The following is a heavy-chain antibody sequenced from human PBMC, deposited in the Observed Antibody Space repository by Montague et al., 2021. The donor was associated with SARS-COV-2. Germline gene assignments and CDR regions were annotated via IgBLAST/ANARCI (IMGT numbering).Heavy chain of an antibody. CDR2: IFYSGST. CDR1: GSSISSYY. V-gene: IGHV4-59*12. Sequence: SETLSLTCTVSGSSISSYYWSWIRQPPGQGLEWIGCIFYSGSTYYNPSLKSRVTISVDTSKNQFSLKLRSVTAADTAVYYCARAPPGYWGFVVVVAAHFDYWGQGTLVTVSS. D-gene: IGHD2-15*01. J-gene: IGHJ4*02. CDR3: ARAPPGYWGFVVVVAAHFDY.